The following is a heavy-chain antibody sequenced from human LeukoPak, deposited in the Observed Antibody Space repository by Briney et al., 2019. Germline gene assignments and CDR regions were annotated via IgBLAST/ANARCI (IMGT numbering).Heavy chain of an antibody. CDR3: ARDRVSSGQRWGYYYGMDV. CDR1: GFTFSSYG. V-gene: IGHV3-33*01. Sequence: GGSLRLSCAASGFTFSSYGMHWVRQAPGKGLEWVAVIWYDGSNKYYADSVKGRFTISRDNSKNTLYLQMNSLRAEDTAVYYCARDRVSSGQRWGYYYGMDVWGQGTTVTVSS. J-gene: IGHJ6*02. D-gene: IGHD6-19*01. CDR2: IWYDGSNK.